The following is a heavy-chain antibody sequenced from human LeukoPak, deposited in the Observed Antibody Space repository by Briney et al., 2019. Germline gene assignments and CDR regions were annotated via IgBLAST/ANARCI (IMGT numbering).Heavy chain of an antibody. CDR2: ISSSSSYI. D-gene: IGHD2-2*01. J-gene: IGHJ6*02. V-gene: IGHV3-21*01. CDR3: ARDLGSVVPRDV. CDR1: GFTFSSYS. Sequence: GGSLRLSCAASGFTFSSYSMNWVRQAPGKGLEWVSSISSSSSYIYHADSVKGRFTISRDNAKNSLYLQMNSLRAEDTAVYYCARDLGSVVPRDVWGQGTTVTVSS.